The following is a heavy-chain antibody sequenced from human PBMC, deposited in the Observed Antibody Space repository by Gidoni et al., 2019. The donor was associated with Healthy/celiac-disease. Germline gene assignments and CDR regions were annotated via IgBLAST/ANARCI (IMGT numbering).Heavy chain of an antibody. CDR2: INPNSGGT. Sequence: VQLVQSGAEVTKPGASVTVSCKASGYTFTGDNIHWLRQAPGQGLEWMGWINPNSGGTNYAQKFQGRVTMTRDTSISTAYMELSRLRSDDTAVYYCARVGGAVAGLYYYYGMDVWGQGTTVTVSS. J-gene: IGHJ6*02. V-gene: IGHV1-2*02. CDR1: GYTFTGDN. CDR3: ARVGGAVAGLYYYYGMDV. D-gene: IGHD6-19*01.